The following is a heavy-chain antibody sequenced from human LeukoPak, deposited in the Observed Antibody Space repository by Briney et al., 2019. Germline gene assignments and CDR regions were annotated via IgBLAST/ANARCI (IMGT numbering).Heavy chain of an antibody. D-gene: IGHD5-18*01. CDR1: GFTFSRFW. CDR3: ARNPPAYSTGRDYYYSYGMDV. V-gene: IGHV3-7*02. Sequence: GGSLRLSCAASGFTFSRFWMSWVRQAPGRGLEWVANINQDGGVIYYVDSVKGRFAVSRDNTKSALSLQMNSLRAEDTAVYYCARNPPAYSTGRDYYYSYGMDVWGQGTTVTVSS. J-gene: IGHJ6*02. CDR2: INQDGGVI.